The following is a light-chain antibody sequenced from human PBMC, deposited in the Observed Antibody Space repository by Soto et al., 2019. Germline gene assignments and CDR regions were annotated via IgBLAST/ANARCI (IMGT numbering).Light chain of an antibody. V-gene: IGLV2-14*01. CDR1: SSDVGGYNY. Sequence: QSDLTQPASVSGSPGQSITISCTGTSSDVGGYNYVSWYQQHPGKAPKLLIYDVSNRPSGAYNRFSGSKSGNTASLTISGLQAEDEADYYCSSYTGSTTLHYVFGTGTKLTVL. CDR3: SSYTGSTTLHYV. CDR2: DVS. J-gene: IGLJ1*01.